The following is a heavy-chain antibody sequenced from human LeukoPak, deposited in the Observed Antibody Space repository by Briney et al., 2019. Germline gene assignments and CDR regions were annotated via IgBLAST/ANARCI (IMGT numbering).Heavy chain of an antibody. V-gene: IGHV4-59*12. J-gene: IGHJ4*02. CDR1: GDSISSYY. Sequence: SETLSLTCTVSGDSISSYYWYWFRQPPGKELEWIACIYYSGITHYNPSLKSRVTISLDTSKNQFSLRVSSVTAADTAVYYCAREGIVRTYDQWGQGTLVTVSS. D-gene: IGHD2/OR15-2a*01. CDR3: AREGIVRTYDQ. CDR2: IYYSGIT.